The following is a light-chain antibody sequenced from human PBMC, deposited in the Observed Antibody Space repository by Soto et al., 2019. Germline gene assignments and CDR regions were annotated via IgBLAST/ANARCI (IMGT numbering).Light chain of an antibody. CDR3: QHYVNWPPRHT. Sequence: EIVMTQSPATLSVSPGERATLSCRASQSVGTDLAWYQQKPGQGPRLLIYGASTRFSGVPAMFSGSGSGTDFTLTIDSMQSEDFAIYYCQHYVNWPPRHTFGQGNKLEF. V-gene: IGKV3-15*01. CDR1: QSVGTD. J-gene: IGKJ2*01. CDR2: GAS.